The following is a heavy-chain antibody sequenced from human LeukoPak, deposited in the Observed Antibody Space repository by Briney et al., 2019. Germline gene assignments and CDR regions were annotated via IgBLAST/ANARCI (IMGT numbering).Heavy chain of an antibody. CDR2: IYYSGST. CDR1: GGSISSYY. CDR3: ARGNTVVVPAAMGLGGGYMDV. V-gene: IGHV4-59*01. D-gene: IGHD2-2*01. Sequence: SETLSLTCTVSGGSISSYYWSWIRQPPGKGLEWIGYIYYSGSTNYNPSLKSRVTISVDTSKNQFSLKLSSVTAADTAVCYCARGNTVVVPAAMGLGGGYMDVWGKGTTVTISS. J-gene: IGHJ6*03.